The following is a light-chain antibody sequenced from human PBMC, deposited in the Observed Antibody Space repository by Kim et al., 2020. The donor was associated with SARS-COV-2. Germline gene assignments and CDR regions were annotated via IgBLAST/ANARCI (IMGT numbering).Light chain of an antibody. CDR1: QNVRNY. CDR2: DAS. V-gene: IGKV3-11*01. Sequence: LSPGERATLSGTASQNVRNYIAWYHQTPGRAPRLLLYDASNRATGIPARFSGSGSGTDFTLTISGLEPEDVGVYYCQQRGGWPLTFGGGTKVDIK. J-gene: IGKJ4*01. CDR3: QQRGGWPLT.